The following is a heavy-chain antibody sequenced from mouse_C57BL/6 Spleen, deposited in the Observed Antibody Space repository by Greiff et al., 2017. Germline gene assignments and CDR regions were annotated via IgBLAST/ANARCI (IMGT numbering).Heavy chain of an antibody. J-gene: IGHJ3*01. D-gene: IGHD2-2*01. CDR1: GFTFSDYG. V-gene: IGHV5-17*01. Sequence: EVHLVESGGGLVKPGGSLKLSCAASGFTFSDYGMHWVRQAPEKGLEWVAYISSGSSTIYYADTVKGRFTISRDNAKNTLFLQMTSLRSEDTAMYYCARGLPIAYWGQGTLVTVSA. CDR2: ISSGSSTI. CDR3: ARGLPIAY.